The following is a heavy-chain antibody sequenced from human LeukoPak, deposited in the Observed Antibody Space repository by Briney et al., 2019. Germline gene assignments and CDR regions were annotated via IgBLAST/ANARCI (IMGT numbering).Heavy chain of an antibody. V-gene: IGHV3-23*01. J-gene: IGHJ4*02. CDR3: ARDGNYGSGSYYNPIVY. CDR2: IRGSGTST. CDR1: GFTFSSYG. D-gene: IGHD3-10*01. Sequence: PGGSLRLSCAGSGFTFSSYGMSWVRQAPGKGLEWVSCIRGSGTSTYYADSVKGRFTISRDNSKNTLYLQMNSLRAEDTAVYYCARDGNYGSGSYYNPIVYWGQGTLVTVSS.